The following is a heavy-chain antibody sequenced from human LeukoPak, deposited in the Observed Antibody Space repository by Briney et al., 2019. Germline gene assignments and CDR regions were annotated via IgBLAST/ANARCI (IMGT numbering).Heavy chain of an antibody. Sequence: GASVKVSCKASGYTFTSYDINWVRQATGQGLEWMGWMNPNSGNTGYAQKFQGRVTMTRNTSISTAYMELSSLRSEDTAVYYCARDLGLGIAAAGTGYYYYGMDVWGQGTTVTVSS. CDR3: ARDLGLGIAAAGTGYYYYGMDV. J-gene: IGHJ6*02. CDR2: MNPNSGNT. V-gene: IGHV1-8*01. CDR1: GYTFTSYD. D-gene: IGHD6-13*01.